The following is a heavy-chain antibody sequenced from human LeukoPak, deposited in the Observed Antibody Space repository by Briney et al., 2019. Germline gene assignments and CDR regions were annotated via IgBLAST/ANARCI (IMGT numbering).Heavy chain of an antibody. J-gene: IGHJ4*02. V-gene: IGHV4-39*01. CDR3: ASHDFWSGYPKFDY. CDR1: GDSISSSSYY. D-gene: IGHD3-3*01. Sequence: SETLSLTCTVSGDSISSSSYYWGWIRQPPGKGLEWIGSIYYSGSTYYNPSLKSRVTISVDTSKNQFSLKLSSVTAADTAVYSCASHDFWSGYPKFDYWGQGTLVTASS. CDR2: IYYSGST.